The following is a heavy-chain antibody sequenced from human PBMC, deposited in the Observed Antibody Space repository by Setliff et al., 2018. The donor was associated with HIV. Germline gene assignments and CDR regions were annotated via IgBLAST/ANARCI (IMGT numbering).Heavy chain of an antibody. V-gene: IGHV4-4*07. CDR2: IFSSGST. D-gene: IGHD3-22*01. CDR3: ARDPVITMMVGPNFYFDY. Sequence: SETLSLTCTVSGGSISSYYWSWIRQPAGKGLEWIGRIFSSGSTSYNSSLKSRVTMSVDTSKNQFSLRLTSVTAADTAVYYCARDPVITMMVGPNFYFDYWGQGILVTVSS. CDR1: GGSISSYY. J-gene: IGHJ4*02.